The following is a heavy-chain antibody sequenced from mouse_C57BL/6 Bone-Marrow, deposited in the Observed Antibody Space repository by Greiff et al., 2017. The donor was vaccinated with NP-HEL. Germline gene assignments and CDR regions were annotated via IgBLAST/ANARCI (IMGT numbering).Heavy chain of an antibody. Sequence: VKLVESGAELVRPGTSVKMSCKASGYTFTNYWIGWAKQRPGHGLEWIGDIYPGGGYTNYNEKFKGKATLTADKSSSTAYMQFSSLTSADSAIYYCARWDYYGSSYNAMDYWGQGTSVTVSS. V-gene: IGHV1-63*01. CDR2: IYPGGGYT. CDR1: GYTFTNYW. CDR3: ARWDYYGSSYNAMDY. D-gene: IGHD1-1*01. J-gene: IGHJ4*01.